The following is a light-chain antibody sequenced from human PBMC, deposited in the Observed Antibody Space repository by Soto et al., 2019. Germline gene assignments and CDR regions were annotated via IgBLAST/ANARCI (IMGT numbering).Light chain of an antibody. CDR1: QSVRSN. Sequence: EIVMTQSPATLSVSPGERATLSCRASQSVRSNLAWYQQKPGQAPRLLIYGASNRATGIPARFSGSGSGTEFTLTISSLQSEDFAVYYCQQYNNWPPWIAFGQGTRLEIK. J-gene: IGKJ5*01. V-gene: IGKV3-15*01. CDR2: GAS. CDR3: QQYNNWPPWIA.